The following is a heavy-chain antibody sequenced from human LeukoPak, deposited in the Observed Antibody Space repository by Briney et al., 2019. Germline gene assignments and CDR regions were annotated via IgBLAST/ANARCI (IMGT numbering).Heavy chain of an antibody. CDR1: GGSISSYY. CDR3: ARIHLSYDILTGYYPGYAFDI. D-gene: IGHD3-9*01. CDR2: IYYSGST. Sequence: PSETLSLTCTVSGGSISSYYWSWIRQPPGKGPEWIGYIYYSGSTNYNPSLKSRVTISVDTSKNQFSLKLSSVTAADTAVYYCARIHLSYDILTGYYPGYAFDIWGQGTMVTVSS. J-gene: IGHJ3*02. V-gene: IGHV4-59*01.